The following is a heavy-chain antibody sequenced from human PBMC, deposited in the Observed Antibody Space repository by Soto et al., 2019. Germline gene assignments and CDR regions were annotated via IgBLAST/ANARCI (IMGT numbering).Heavy chain of an antibody. J-gene: IGHJ4*02. V-gene: IGHV2-5*02. CDR2: IYWDDDE. D-gene: IGHD6-6*01. Sequence: KESGPTLVKPTQTLTLTCPFSGFSLTTSGVGVGWIRQPPGKAPECLALIYWDDDERYSPSLQSRLTITKDTSINRVVLRMTNMGPVDTATYYCARSVEALPVRGALDFWGQGTLVTVSS. CDR1: GFSLTTSGVG. CDR3: ARSVEALPVRGALDF.